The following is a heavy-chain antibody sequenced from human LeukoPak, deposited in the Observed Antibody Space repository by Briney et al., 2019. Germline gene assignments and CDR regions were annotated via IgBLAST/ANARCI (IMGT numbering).Heavy chain of an antibody. V-gene: IGHV4-34*01. CDR3: ARARTLWTLRFLDS. CDR2: INHSESTNS. Sequence: SETLSLTCAVYAGSFSGYYWSWIRQSPEKGLEWIGEINHSESTNSNYNPSLESRVTISLDTSKNHFSLRLSSVTAADTAMYYCARARTLWTLRFLDSWGQGTLLTVSS. CDR1: AGSFSGYY. J-gene: IGHJ4*02. D-gene: IGHD3/OR15-3a*01.